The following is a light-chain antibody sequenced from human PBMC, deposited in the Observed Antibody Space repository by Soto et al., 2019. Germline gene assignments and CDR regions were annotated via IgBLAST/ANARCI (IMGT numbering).Light chain of an antibody. CDR1: QSTNNY. CDR3: QQYNNWALT. V-gene: IGKV3-15*01. Sequence: EIVMTQSPATLSVSPGERATLSCRASQSTNNYLAWYQQKPGQAPRLLIDGASTRATGIPARFSGSGSGTEFTLTISSLQSEDFAVYYCQQYNNWALTFGGGTKVEIK. J-gene: IGKJ4*01. CDR2: GAS.